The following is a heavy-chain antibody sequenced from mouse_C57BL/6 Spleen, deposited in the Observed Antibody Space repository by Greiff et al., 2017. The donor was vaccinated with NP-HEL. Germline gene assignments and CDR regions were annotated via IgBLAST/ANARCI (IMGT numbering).Heavy chain of an antibody. CDR1: GFTFSNYW. Sequence: EVQLQQSGGGLVQPGGSMKLSCVASGFTFSNYWMNWVRQSPEKGLEWVAQIRLKSDNYATHYAESVKGRFTISRDDSKSSVYLQMNNLRAEDTGIYYCTGGWDWYFDVLGTGTTVTVSS. J-gene: IGHJ1*03. CDR2: IRLKSDNYAT. CDR3: TGGWDWYFDV. V-gene: IGHV6-3*01. D-gene: IGHD1-2*01.